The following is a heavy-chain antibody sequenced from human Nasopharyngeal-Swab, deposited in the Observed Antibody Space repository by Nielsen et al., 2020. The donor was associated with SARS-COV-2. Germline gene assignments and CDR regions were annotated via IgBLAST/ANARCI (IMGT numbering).Heavy chain of an antibody. CDR3: ARHLRGTYYYGMDV. V-gene: IGHV4-59*08. CDR2: IYYSGST. J-gene: IGHJ6*02. CDR1: GGSISSYY. Sequence: LETLSLTCTVSGGSISSYYWSWIRQPPGKGLEWIGYIYYSGSTNYNPSLKSRVTISVDTSKNQFSLKLSSVTAADTAVYYCARHLRGTYYYGMDVWGQGTTVTVSS.